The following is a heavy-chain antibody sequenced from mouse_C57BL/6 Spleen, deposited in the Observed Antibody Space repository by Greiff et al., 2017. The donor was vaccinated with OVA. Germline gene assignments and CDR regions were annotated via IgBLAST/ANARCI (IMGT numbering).Heavy chain of an antibody. V-gene: IGHV1-81*01. J-gene: IGHJ2*01. Sequence: VQLVESGAELARPGASVKLSCKASGYTFTSYGISWVKQRTGQGLEWIGVIYPRSGNTYYNEKFKGKATLTADKSSSTAYMELRSLTSEDSAVYFCARSDLLPYYFDYWGQGTTLTVSS. CDR3: ARSDLLPYYFDY. CDR1: GYTFTSYG. CDR2: IYPRSGNT. D-gene: IGHD2-1*01.